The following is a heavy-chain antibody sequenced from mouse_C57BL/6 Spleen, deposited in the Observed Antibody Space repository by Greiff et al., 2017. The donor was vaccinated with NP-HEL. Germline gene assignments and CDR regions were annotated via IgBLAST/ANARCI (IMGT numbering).Heavy chain of an antibody. CDR1: GYTFTSYW. J-gene: IGHJ1*03. Sequence: QVQLQQPGAELVRPGSSVKLSCKASGYTFTSYWMHWVKQRPIQGLEWIGNIDPSDSDTHYNQKFKDKATLTVDKSSSTAYMQLSSLTSEDSAVYYCARGGALITNWYFDVWGTGTTVTVSS. CDR2: IDPSDSDT. D-gene: IGHD1-1*01. CDR3: ARGGALITNWYFDV. V-gene: IGHV1-52*01.